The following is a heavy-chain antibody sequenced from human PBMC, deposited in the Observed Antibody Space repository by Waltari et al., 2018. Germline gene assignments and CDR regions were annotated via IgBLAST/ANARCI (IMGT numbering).Heavy chain of an antibody. J-gene: IGHJ6*01. CDR3: ARVSEGGSNWYSSSYGYYYYGMDV. CDR2: MNPNSGNT. Sequence: QVQLVQSGAEVKKPGASVKVSCKASGYTFTIYDFNWVRQATGQGLVWMGWMNPNSGNTGYAQKFQGRVTMTRNTSISTAYMELSSLRSEDTAVYYCARVSEGGSNWYSSSYGYYYYGMDV. CDR1: GYTFTIYD. D-gene: IGHD6-13*01. V-gene: IGHV1-8*01.